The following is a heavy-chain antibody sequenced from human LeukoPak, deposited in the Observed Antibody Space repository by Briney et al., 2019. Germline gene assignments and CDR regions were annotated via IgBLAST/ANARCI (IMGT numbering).Heavy chain of an antibody. D-gene: IGHD6-13*01. CDR2: ISYDGSNK. CDR1: GYTFTTYA. J-gene: IGHJ5*02. V-gene: IGHV3-30-3*01. Sequence: SCKASGYTFTTYAMHWVRQAPGKGLEWVAVISYDGSNKYYADSEKGRFTISRDNSKNTLYLQMNSLRAEDTAVYYCARDHSRQQLSPRGYNWFDPWGQGTLVTVSS. CDR3: ARDHSRQQLSPRGYNWFDP.